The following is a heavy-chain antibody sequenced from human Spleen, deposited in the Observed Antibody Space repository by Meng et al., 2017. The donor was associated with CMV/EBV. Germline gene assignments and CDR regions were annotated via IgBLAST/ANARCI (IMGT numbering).Heavy chain of an antibody. CDR3: AKEVFRGAFSAFDI. V-gene: IGHV3-23*01. J-gene: IGHJ3*02. D-gene: IGHD3-10*01. Sequence: GESLKISCAASGFSFSNYAMSWVRQAPGKGLKWVSTISGSGGSTSHADSVEGRFTISRDNSKKMVFLQMNSLRAEDTAVYYCAKEVFRGAFSAFDIWGQGTMVTVSS. CDR1: GFSFSNYA. CDR2: ISGSGGST.